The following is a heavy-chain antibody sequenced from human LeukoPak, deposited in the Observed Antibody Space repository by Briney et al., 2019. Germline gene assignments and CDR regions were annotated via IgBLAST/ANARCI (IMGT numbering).Heavy chain of an antibody. CDR1: GYTFTSYG. Sequence: ASVKVSCKASGYTFTSYGISWVRQAPGQGLEWMGWISAYNGNTNYAQKLQGRVTMTTDTSTSTAYMELRSLRSEDTAVYYCARYIAYCGGDCYPGAFDIWGQGTMVTVSS. D-gene: IGHD2-21*02. CDR2: ISAYNGNT. V-gene: IGHV1-18*01. CDR3: ARYIAYCGGDCYPGAFDI. J-gene: IGHJ3*02.